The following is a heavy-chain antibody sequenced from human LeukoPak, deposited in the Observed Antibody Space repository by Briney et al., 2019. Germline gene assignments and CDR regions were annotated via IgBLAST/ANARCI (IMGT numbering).Heavy chain of an antibody. Sequence: GGSLRLSCAASGFTFSNFAMSWVRQAPGKGLKWVSSISDSGNSTYYADSVKGRFTISRDNSKNTLYVQMNSLRPEDTAVYYCAKDLHPMVGAKTFDYWGQGTLVTVSS. J-gene: IGHJ4*02. CDR1: GFTFSNFA. V-gene: IGHV3-23*01. CDR3: AKDLHPMVGAKTFDY. CDR2: ISDSGNST. D-gene: IGHD1-26*01.